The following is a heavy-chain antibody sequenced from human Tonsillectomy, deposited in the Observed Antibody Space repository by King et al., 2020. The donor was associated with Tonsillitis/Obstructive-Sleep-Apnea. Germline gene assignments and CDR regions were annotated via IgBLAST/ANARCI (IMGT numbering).Heavy chain of an antibody. CDR2: ISSSGSTI. CDR3: ARDGAYGSVPFDY. D-gene: IGHD3-10*01. J-gene: IGHJ4*02. CDR1: GFTFSSYE. V-gene: IGHV3-48*03. Sequence: QLVQSGGGLVQPGGSLRLSCAASGFTFSSYEMNWVRQAPGKGLEWVSYISSSGSTIYYADSVKGRFTISRDNAKNSLYLQMNSLRAEDTAVYYCARDGAYGSVPFDYWGQGTLVTVSS.